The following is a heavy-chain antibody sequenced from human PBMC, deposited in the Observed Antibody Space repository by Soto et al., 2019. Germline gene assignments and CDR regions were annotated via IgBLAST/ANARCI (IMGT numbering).Heavy chain of an antibody. Sequence: ASVKVSCKASGYTFTSCGISWVRQAPGQGLEWMGLINTYNGYTNYPQNFQGRVTMTTDTSTGTVYMELRSLTSDDTAVYYCASDLTNGLDVWGQGTTVTVSS. CDR1: GYTFTSCG. CDR3: ASDLTNGLDV. D-gene: IGHD7-27*01. CDR2: INTYNGYT. J-gene: IGHJ6*02. V-gene: IGHV1-18*01.